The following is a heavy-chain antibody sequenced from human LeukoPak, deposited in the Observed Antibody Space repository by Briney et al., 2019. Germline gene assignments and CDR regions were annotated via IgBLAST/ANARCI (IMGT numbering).Heavy chain of an antibody. D-gene: IGHD3-10*01. J-gene: IGHJ4*02. V-gene: IGHV3-21*01. Sequence: GGSLRLSCVASGFTFSSYSMNWVRQAPGKGLQWVSSISSSGHYMYYADSVKGRFTISRDNAKNALYLQMNSLRAEDTAVYYCAKDLHYGSADYWGQGTLVTVSS. CDR2: ISSSGHYM. CDR1: GFTFSSYS. CDR3: AKDLHYGSADY.